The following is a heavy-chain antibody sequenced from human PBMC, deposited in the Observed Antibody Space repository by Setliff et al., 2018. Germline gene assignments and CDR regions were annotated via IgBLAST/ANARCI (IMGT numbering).Heavy chain of an antibody. J-gene: IGHJ4*02. CDR2: IGDYNGNT. D-gene: IGHD2-2*03. CDR1: GYIFTKYG. CDR3: ARGPVDFVVVPAAAVFDF. V-gene: IGHV1-18*01. Sequence: ASVKVSCRASGYIFTKYGINWVRQAPGQGLEWMGWIGDYNGNTLHAQNFQGRLTVTTDTSTNTAYMELRSLRSDDTAVYYCARGPVDFVVVPAAAVFDFWGQGTLVTVSS.